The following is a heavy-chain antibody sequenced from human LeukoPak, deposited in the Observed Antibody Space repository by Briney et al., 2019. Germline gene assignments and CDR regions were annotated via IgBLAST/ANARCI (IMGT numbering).Heavy chain of an antibody. J-gene: IGHJ4*02. D-gene: IGHD1-26*01. CDR3: ARDLPTGTYRAYFDN. V-gene: IGHV3-21*05. Sequence: GESLRLSCAASGFTFSSYAMSWVRQAPGKGLEWVSYISSTGSDIYYADSVKGRFTISRDNAENSLYPQMNSLRAEDTAVYYCARDLPTGTYRAYFDNWGQGTLVTVSS. CDR2: ISSTGSDI. CDR1: GFTFSSYA.